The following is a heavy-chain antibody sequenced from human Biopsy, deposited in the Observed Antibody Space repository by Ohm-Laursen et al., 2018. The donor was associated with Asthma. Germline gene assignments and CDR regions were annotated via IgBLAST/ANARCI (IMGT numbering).Heavy chain of an antibody. J-gene: IGHJ6*02. V-gene: IGHV3-23*01. CDR3: ARFSICPKTACGPYYIYKMDV. CDR2: ISSGGGSR. Sequence: SLRLSCTASGFRFSDYGMNWVRQAPGKGLEWVASISSGGGSRDYTDSMEGRFTISRDIYNMVFLHMNYLRAEDTAIYYCARFSICPKTACGPYYIYKMDVWGQGTTVTVSS. D-gene: IGHD2-21*01. CDR1: GFRFSDYG.